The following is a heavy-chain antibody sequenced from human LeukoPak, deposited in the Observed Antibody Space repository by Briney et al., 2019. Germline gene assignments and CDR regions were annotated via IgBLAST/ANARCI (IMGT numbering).Heavy chain of an antibody. D-gene: IGHD3-10*01. CDR1: GGTFSSYA. CDR3: ARDPYGPGSQRPIDY. Sequence: SVKVSCKASGGTFSSYAISWVRQAPGQGLEWMGRIIPILGIANYAQKFQGRVTITADKSTSTAYMELSSLRSEDTAVYYCARDPYGPGSQRPIDYWGQGTLVTVSS. CDR2: IIPILGIA. J-gene: IGHJ4*02. V-gene: IGHV1-69*04.